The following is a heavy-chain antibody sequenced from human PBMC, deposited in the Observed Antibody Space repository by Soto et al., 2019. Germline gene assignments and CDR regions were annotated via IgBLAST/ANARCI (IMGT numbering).Heavy chain of an antibody. CDR1: GFTFSSYA. Sequence: GGSLRLSCAASGFTFSSYAMSWVRQAPGKGLEWVSAISGSGGSTYYADSVKGRFTISRDNSKNTLYLQMNSLRAEDTAVYYCAKGQNPGITMVQNAGGYYFDYWGQGTLVTVSS. V-gene: IGHV3-23*01. D-gene: IGHD3-10*01. CDR3: AKGQNPGITMVQNAGGYYFDY. J-gene: IGHJ4*02. CDR2: ISGSGGST.